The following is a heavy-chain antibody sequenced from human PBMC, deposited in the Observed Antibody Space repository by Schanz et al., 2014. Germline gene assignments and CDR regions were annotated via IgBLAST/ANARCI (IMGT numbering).Heavy chain of an antibody. D-gene: IGHD2-2*01. J-gene: IGHJ4*02. CDR1: GFTFISYD. V-gene: IGHV3-48*03. Sequence: EVQLVESGGGLVQPGRSLRLSCVASGFTFISYDIHWVRQAPGKGLEWVSDISDSGDSTHYADSVKGRFTISRDNAKNSLFLQMNSLSAEDTAVYYCAKVAPAATYLDSWGLGTLVTVSS. CDR2: ISDSGDST. CDR3: AKVAPAATYLDS.